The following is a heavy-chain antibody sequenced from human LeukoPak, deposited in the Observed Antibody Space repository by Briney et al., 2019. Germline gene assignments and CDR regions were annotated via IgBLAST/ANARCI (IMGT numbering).Heavy chain of an antibody. CDR1: GGSFSGYY. D-gene: IGHD1-26*01. Sequence: SETLSLTCAVYGGSFSGYYWSWIRQPPGKGLEWIGEINHSGSTNYNPSLKSRVTISVDTSKNQFSLKLSSVAAADTAVYYCARGREHNYWGQGTLVTVSS. CDR3: ARGREHNY. V-gene: IGHV4-34*01. J-gene: IGHJ4*02. CDR2: INHSGST.